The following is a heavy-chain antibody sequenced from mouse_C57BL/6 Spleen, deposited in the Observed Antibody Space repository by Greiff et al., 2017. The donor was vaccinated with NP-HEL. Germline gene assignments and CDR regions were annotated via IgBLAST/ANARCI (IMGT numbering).Heavy chain of an antibody. D-gene: IGHD1-1*01. CDR2: IHPNSGST. V-gene: IGHV1-64*01. CDR1: GYTFTSYW. Sequence: QVQLQQSGAELVKPGASVKLSCKASGYTFTSYWMHWVKQRPGQGLEWIGMIHPNSGSTNYNEKFKSKATLTVDKSSSTAYMQLSSLTSEDSAVYYCARMGYYGSSYYFDYWGQGTTLTVSS. CDR3: ARMGYYGSSYYFDY. J-gene: IGHJ2*01.